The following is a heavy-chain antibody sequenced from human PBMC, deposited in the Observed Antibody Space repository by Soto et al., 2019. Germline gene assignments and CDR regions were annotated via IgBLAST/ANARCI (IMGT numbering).Heavy chain of an antibody. CDR2: INPNSGGT. J-gene: IGHJ5*02. CDR3: ARYYDSSGYYAA. D-gene: IGHD3-22*01. CDR1: GYTFTGYY. V-gene: IGHV1-2*02. Sequence: AASVKVSCKASGYTFTGYYMHWVREAPGQGLEWMGWINPNSGGTNYAQKFQGRVTMTRDTSISTAYMELSRLRSDDTAVYYCARYYDSSGYYAAWGQGTLVTVYS.